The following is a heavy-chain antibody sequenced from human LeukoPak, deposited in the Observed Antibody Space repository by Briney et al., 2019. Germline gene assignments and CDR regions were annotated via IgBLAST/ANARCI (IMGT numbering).Heavy chain of an antibody. D-gene: IGHD3-22*01. CDR2: NYSGGST. V-gene: IGHV3-66*02. CDR1: GFTVSSNY. CDR3: ARDSAYYYDSSGYWGGVDY. Sequence: GGSLRLSCAASGFTVSSNYMSWVRQAPGKGLEWVSVNYSGGSTYYADSVKGRFTISRDNSKNTLYLQMNSLRAEDTAVYYCARDSAYYYDSSGYWGGVDYWGQGTLVTVSS. J-gene: IGHJ4*02.